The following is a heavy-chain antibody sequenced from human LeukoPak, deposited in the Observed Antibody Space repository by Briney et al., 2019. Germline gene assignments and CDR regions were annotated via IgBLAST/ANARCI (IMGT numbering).Heavy chain of an antibody. CDR1: GYSFTSYW. CDR3: ARGGWGSGWYFYYGMDV. V-gene: IGHV5-51*04. CDR2: IYPGDSDT. D-gene: IGHD6-19*01. J-gene: IGHJ6*02. Sequence: GESLKISCKGSGYSFTSYWIGWVRQMPGKGLEWMGIIYPGDSDTRYSPSFQGQVTISADKPISTAYLQWSSLKASDTAMYYCARGGWGSGWYFYYGMDVWGQGTTVTVSS.